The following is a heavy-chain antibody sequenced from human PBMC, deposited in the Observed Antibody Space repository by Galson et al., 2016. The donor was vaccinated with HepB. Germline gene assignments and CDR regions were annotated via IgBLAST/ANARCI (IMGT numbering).Heavy chain of an antibody. V-gene: IGHV3-30-3*01. D-gene: IGHD3-22*01. CDR1: GFTFSSFA. Sequence: SLRLSCAVSGFTFSSFAMHWVRQAPGKGLEWVAFISHDGANTYYADSVKGRFTISRDNSDNTLYLTMNSLSPDDTAIFYCARRDSSKWLYYYYNYIDVWGKGTTVIVSS. CDR3: ARRDSSKWLYYYYNYIDV. J-gene: IGHJ6*03. CDR2: ISHDGANT.